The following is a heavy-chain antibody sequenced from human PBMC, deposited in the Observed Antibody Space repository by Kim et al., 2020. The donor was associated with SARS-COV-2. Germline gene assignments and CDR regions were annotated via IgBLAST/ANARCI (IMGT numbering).Heavy chain of an antibody. D-gene: IGHD3-22*01. V-gene: IGHV3-9*01. CDR2: ISWNSGSI. CDR1: GFTFGDYA. CDR3: AKDWGSGYYDMRPLYWYFDL. J-gene: IGHJ2*01. Sequence: GGSLRLSCAASGFTFGDYAMHWVRQAPGKGLEWVSGISWNSGSIGYADSVKGRFTISRDNAKNSLYLQMNSLRAEDTALYYCAKDWGSGYYDMRPLYWYFDLWGRGTLVTVSS.